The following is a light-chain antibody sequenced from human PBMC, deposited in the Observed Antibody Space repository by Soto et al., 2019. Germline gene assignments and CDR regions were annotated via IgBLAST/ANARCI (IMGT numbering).Light chain of an antibody. V-gene: IGKV2-28*01. CDR3: IQALQTPWT. Sequence: DIVMTQSPLSLPVTPGEPASISCRSTQSLLHSNGYTYLDWYLQKPGQSPQLLIYLGSNRASGVPDRFSGSGSGTDFTLKISRVEAEDVGLYYCIQALQTPWTFGQGTKVEIK. CDR1: QSLLHSNGYTY. CDR2: LGS. J-gene: IGKJ1*01.